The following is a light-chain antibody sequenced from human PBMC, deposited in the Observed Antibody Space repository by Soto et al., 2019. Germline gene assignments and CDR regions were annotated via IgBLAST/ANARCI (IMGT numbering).Light chain of an antibody. CDR2: DVS. J-gene: IGKJ1*01. V-gene: IGKV1-5*01. CDR1: QTISGW. CDR3: QQYNTFWT. Sequence: DIQMTQSTSTLSASVGDRVTITCRASQTISGWLAWYQQKPGKAPKLLIYDVSSLETGVPSRFSGSGSGTEFTLTISSLQPDDFATYYCQQYNTFWTFGQGTKVDIK.